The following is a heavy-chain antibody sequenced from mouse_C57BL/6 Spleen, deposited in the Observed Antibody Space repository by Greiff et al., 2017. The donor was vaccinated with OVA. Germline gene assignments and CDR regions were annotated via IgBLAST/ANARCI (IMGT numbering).Heavy chain of an antibody. Sequence: QVQLQQSGPELVKPGASVKISCKASGYAFSSSWMNWVKQRPGKGLEWIGRIYPGDGDTNYNGKFKGKATLTADKSSSTAYMQLSSLTSEDSAVYFCARDHPLYSNYSYFDCWGQGTTLTVSS. D-gene: IGHD2-5*01. J-gene: IGHJ2*01. CDR1: GYAFSSSW. V-gene: IGHV1-82*01. CDR2: IYPGDGDT. CDR3: ARDHPLYSNYSYFDC.